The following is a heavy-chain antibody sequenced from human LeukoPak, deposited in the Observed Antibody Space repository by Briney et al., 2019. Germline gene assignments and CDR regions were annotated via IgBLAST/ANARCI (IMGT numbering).Heavy chain of an antibody. CDR2: INTNTGNP. J-gene: IGHJ6*02. Sequence: ASVRVSCKASGYTFTIYAMNCVRQAPRQGLEWMGWINTNTGNPTYAQGFTGRFVFSLDTSVSTAYLQISSLKAEDTAVYYCARDTYSSSWYWYGLDVWGQGTTVTVSS. CDR3: ARDTYSSSWYWYGLDV. CDR1: GYTFTIYA. D-gene: IGHD6-13*01. V-gene: IGHV7-4-1*02.